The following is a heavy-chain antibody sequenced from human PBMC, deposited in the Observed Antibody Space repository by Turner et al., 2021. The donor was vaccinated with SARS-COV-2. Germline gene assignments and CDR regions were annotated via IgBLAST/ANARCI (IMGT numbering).Heavy chain of an antibody. CDR3: ASTSVVNYGMDV. CDR1: GVTFSRYS. Sequence: EVQLVESGGGLVQHGGSLRHSCAASGVTFSRYSMNWVRQSPGKGLECVSYISSSSSTIYYADSVKGRFTISRDNAKNSLYLQMNSLRAEDTAVYYCASTSVVNYGMDVWGQGTTVTVSS. V-gene: IGHV3-48*01. D-gene: IGHD2-15*01. CDR2: ISSSSSTI. J-gene: IGHJ6*02.